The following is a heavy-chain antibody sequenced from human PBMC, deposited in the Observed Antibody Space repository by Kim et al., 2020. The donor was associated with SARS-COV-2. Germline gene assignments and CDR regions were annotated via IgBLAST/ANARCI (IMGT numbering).Heavy chain of an antibody. CDR3: SRGSTIIPFEY. V-gene: IGHV4-59*13. CDR2: IYYSGST. J-gene: IGHJ4*02. Sequence: SETLSLTCTISDGSIGSFYWSWIRQPPGKGLEWIGYIYYSGSTNYNPSFKSRVTISVDTSKNDFSLKLTSATAADTAVYYCSRGSTIIPFEYWGQGALVT. D-gene: IGHD3-3*01. CDR1: DGSIGSFY.